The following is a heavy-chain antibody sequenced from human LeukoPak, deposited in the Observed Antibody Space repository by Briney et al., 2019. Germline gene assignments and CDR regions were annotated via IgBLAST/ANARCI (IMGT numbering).Heavy chain of an antibody. CDR3: ARETIAVAGTDY. V-gene: IGHV3-7*01. J-gene: IGHJ4*02. CDR1: GLHFTTYW. Sequence: GGSLRLSCAVSGLHFTTYWMSWVRQAPGKGLEWAANIKQDGSEKYYVDSVKGRFTISRDNAKNSLYLQMNSLRAEDTAVYYCARETIAVAGTDYWGQGTLVTISS. D-gene: IGHD6-19*01. CDR2: IKQDGSEK.